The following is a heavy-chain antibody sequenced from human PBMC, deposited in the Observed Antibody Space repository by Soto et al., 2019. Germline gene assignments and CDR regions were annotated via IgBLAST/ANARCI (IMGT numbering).Heavy chain of an antibody. CDR2: ISAYNGNT. CDR1: GYTFTRYG. J-gene: IGHJ3*01. CDR3: ARVWYSDSSGAFDV. D-gene: IGHD1-26*01. Sequence: EASVKVSCNAYGYTFTRYGISWARQAPGQGLVWMGWISAYNGNTNYAQKFQGRVTMTTDTSTSTVYMELKSLRSDDTAVYFCARVWYSDSSGAFDVWGQGTKV. V-gene: IGHV1-18*01.